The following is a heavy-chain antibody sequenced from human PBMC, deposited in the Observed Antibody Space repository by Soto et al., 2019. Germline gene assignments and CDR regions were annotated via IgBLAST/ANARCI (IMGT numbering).Heavy chain of an antibody. CDR1: GYSLANND. CDR2: MNPGSGDK. J-gene: IGHJ5*02. CDR3: ARMEAFGSLNWFDP. D-gene: IGHD3-10*01. V-gene: IGHV1-8*01. Sequence: ASVNASWQAPGYSLANNDVSWVRQGTGQGLVWIEWMNPGSGDKGYAQKFQSRVTKTRDISIATAYMELSSLRADDTAIYDCARMEAFGSLNWFDPWGQGTLVTGSS.